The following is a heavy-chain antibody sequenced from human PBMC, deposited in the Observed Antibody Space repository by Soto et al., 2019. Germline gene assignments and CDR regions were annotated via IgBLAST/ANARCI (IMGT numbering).Heavy chain of an antibody. CDR2: INHSGST. CDR1: GGSFSGYY. Sequence: PSETLSLTCAVYGGSFSGYYLSWIRQPPGKGLEWIGEINHSGSTNYNPSLKSRVTISVDTSKNQFSLKLSSVTAADTAVYYCARFSYGYFDYWGQGTLVTVSS. J-gene: IGHJ4*02. V-gene: IGHV4-34*01. D-gene: IGHD5-18*01. CDR3: ARFSYGYFDY.